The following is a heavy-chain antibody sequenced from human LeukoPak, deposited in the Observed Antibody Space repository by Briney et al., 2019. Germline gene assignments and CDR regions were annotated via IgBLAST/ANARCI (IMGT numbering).Heavy chain of an antibody. J-gene: IGHJ4*02. CDR3: ARPIAARDY. CDR1: GFTFSSYE. CDR2: ISSSGTTI. D-gene: IGHD6-6*01. V-gene: IGHV3-48*03. Sequence: PGGSLRLPCAASGFTFSSYEMNWVRQAPGKGLEWVSYISSSGTTIYYADSVKGRFTISRDNAKNSLYLQMNSLRAEDTAVYYFARPIAARDYWGQGTLVTVSS.